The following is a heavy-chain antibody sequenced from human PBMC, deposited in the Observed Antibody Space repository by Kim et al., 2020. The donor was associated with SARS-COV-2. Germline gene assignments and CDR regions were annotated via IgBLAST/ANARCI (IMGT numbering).Heavy chain of an antibody. Sequence: SVKVSCKASGGTFSSYAISWVRQAPGQGLEWMGRIIPILGIANYAQKFQGRVTITADKSTSTAYMELSSLRSEDTAVYYCARDQKVTVAFDYWGQGTLVTVSS. CDR1: GGTFSSYA. CDR3: ARDQKVTVAFDY. V-gene: IGHV1-69*04. J-gene: IGHJ4*02. D-gene: IGHD4-17*01. CDR2: IIPILGIA.